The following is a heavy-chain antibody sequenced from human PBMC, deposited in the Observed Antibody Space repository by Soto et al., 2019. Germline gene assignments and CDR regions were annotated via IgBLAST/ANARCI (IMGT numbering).Heavy chain of an antibody. D-gene: IGHD3-10*01. CDR1: GGTFSSNA. CDR2: IIPIFGTA. Sequence: GASVKVSCKASGGTFSSNAISWVRQAPGQGLEWMGGIIPIFGTANYAQKFQGRVTITADESTSTAYMELSSLRSEDTAVYYCARDKAGRRFGELLGGMDAWRQGTTVTVSS. V-gene: IGHV1-69*13. CDR3: ARDKAGRRFGELLGGMDA. J-gene: IGHJ6*02.